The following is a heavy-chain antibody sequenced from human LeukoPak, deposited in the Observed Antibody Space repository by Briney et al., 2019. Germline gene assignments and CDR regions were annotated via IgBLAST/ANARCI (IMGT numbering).Heavy chain of an antibody. V-gene: IGHV4-59*01. CDR2: VYYSGST. CDR3: ARVKSYDFWSGYPYYFDY. Sequence: SETLSLTCTVSGGSISSYYWSWIRQPPGKGLEWIGYVYYSGSTNYNPSLKSRVTISVDTSKNQFSLKLSSVTAADTAVYYCARVKSYDFWSGYPYYFDYWGQGTLVTVSS. CDR1: GGSISSYY. D-gene: IGHD3-3*01. J-gene: IGHJ4*02.